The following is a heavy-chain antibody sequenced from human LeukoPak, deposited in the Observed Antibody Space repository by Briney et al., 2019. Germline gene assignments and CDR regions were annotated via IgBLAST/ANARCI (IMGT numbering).Heavy chain of an antibody. J-gene: IGHJ6*02. CDR2: INPNSGGT. D-gene: IGHD5-12*01. CDR1: GYTFTGYY. Sequence: ASVKVSYKASGYTFTGYYMHWVRQAPGQGLEWMGWINPNSGGTNYAQKFQGRVTMTRDTSISTAYMELSRLKSDDTAVYYCARVRVARGYYYGLDVWGQGTTVTVSS. V-gene: IGHV1-2*02. CDR3: ARVRVARGYYYGLDV.